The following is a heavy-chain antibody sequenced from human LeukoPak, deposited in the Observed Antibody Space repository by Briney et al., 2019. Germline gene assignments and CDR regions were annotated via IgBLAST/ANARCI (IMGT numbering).Heavy chain of an antibody. Sequence: TLSLTCTVSGGSISSGGYYWSWIRQHPGKGLEWIGYIYYSGSTYYNPSLKSRVTISVDTSKNQFSLKLSSVTAADTAVYYCARDSGGYTGDYYYYMDVWGKGTTVTVSS. D-gene: IGHD5-12*01. J-gene: IGHJ6*03. V-gene: IGHV4-31*03. CDR1: GGSISSGGYY. CDR2: IYYSGST. CDR3: ARDSGGYTGDYYYYMDV.